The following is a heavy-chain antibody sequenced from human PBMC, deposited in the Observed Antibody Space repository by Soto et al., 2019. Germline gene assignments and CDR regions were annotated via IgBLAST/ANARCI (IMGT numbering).Heavy chain of an antibody. CDR3: ARVGCSSTSCYHYYYGMDV. V-gene: IGHV4-59*01. J-gene: IGHJ6*02. CDR2: IYYSGST. D-gene: IGHD2-2*01. CDR1: GGSISSYY. Sequence: SETLSLTCTVSGGSISSYYWIWIRQPPGKGLEWIGYIYYSGSTNYNPSLKSRVTISVDTSKNQFSLKLSSVTAADTAVYYCARVGCSSTSCYHYYYGMDVWGQGTTVTVSS.